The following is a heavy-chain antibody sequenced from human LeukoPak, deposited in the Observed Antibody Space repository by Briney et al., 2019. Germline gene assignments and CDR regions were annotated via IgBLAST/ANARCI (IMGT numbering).Heavy chain of an antibody. CDR1: GGSISSSSTY. V-gene: IGHV4-61*05. CDR2: IYTSGST. D-gene: IGHD2-2*02. CDR3: ARHGTYCSSTSCYKSSLEFYSMDV. Sequence: SETLSLTCTVSGGSISSSSTYWDWIRQPPGKGLEWIGYIYTSGSTNYNPSLKSRVTISVDTSKNQFSLKLSSVTAADTAVYYCARHGTYCSSTSCYKSSLEFYSMDVWGKGTTVTVSS. J-gene: IGHJ6*03.